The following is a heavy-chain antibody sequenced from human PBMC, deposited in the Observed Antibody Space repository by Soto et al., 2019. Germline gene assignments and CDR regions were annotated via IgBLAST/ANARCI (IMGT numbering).Heavy chain of an antibody. D-gene: IGHD3-10*01. Sequence: GESLKISCKGSGYSFTSYWIGWVRQMPGKGLEWMGIIYPGDSDTRYSPSFQGQVTISADKSISTAYLQWSSLKASDTAMYYCASRHYGSGSYPGYYYMDVWGKGTKVTVSS. CDR3: ASRHYGSGSYPGYYYMDV. J-gene: IGHJ6*03. CDR2: IYPGDSDT. CDR1: GYSFTSYW. V-gene: IGHV5-51*01.